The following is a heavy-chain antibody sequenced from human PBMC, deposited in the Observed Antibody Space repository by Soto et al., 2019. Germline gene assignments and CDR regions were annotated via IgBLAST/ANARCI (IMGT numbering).Heavy chain of an antibody. CDR2: IYWNDDK. D-gene: IGHD3-16*01. CDR3: AHSLPFMITFGGGAFDI. V-gene: IGHV2-5*01. J-gene: IGHJ3*02. CDR1: GFSLSTSGVG. Sequence: QITLKESGPTLVKPTQTLTLTCTFSGFSLSTSGVGVGWIRQPPGKALEWLALIYWNDDKRYSPSLKSRLTITKDPSKNQVVLTMTNMDPVDTATYYCAHSLPFMITFGGGAFDIWGQGTMVTVSS.